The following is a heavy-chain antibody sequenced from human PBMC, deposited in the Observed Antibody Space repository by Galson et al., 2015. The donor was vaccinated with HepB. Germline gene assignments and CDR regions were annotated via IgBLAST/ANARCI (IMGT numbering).Heavy chain of an antibody. CDR2: IIPVLGTA. V-gene: IGHV1-69*13. CDR1: GGSFKKYT. D-gene: IGHD3-22*01. CDR3: ARAALSYYDNSGHTNWFDP. Sequence: SVKVSCKASGGSFKKYTFNWVRQARGQGLEWMGGIIPVLGTANYAQNFQGRIALTADEITSTVYLELTSLISDDTAVYYCARAALSYYDNSGHTNWFDPWGQGTQVTVSS. J-gene: IGHJ5*02.